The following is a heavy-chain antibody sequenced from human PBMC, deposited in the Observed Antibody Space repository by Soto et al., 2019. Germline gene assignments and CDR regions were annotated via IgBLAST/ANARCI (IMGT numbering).Heavy chain of an antibody. CDR2: IDPNDSQT. Sequence: LGESLKISCQASGYSFSSSWIGWVRQMPGKGLEWMGIIDPNDSQTIYSPSFQGQVTISADKSIDTAYLQWSSLKTSDTAMYYCARHAGNSWKGDYFGYWGQGALVTVSS. J-gene: IGHJ4*02. CDR3: ARHAGNSWKGDYFGY. D-gene: IGHD6-13*01. V-gene: IGHV5-51*01. CDR1: GYSFSSSW.